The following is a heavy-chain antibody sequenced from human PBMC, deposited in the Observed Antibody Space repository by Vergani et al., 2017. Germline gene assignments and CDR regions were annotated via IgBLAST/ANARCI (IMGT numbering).Heavy chain of an antibody. V-gene: IGHV4-61*02. J-gene: IGHJ4*02. CDR1: GVSITGGSCY. CDR3: ARGAYEAYFDY. D-gene: IGHD3-16*01. CDR2: IFTRGST. Sequence: QVQLQQSGPGLVNPSQTLSLTCSVSGVSITGGSCYWNWMRQSAEKGLEWIGRIFTRGSTDYNPSLKVRVTISFDTSKNQFSLKLNSVTAADTAVYYCARGAYEAYFDYWGQGTLVTVSS.